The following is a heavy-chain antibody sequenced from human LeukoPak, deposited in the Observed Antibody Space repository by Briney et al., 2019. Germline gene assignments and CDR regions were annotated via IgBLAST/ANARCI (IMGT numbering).Heavy chain of an antibody. Sequence: GGSLRLSCAASGFTFSSYAMHWVRQAPGKGLEWVAVISYDGSNKYYADSVKGRFTISRDNSKNTLYLQMNSLRAEDTAVYYCARESRGIAAALAYWGQGTLVTVSS. V-gene: IGHV3-30*01. CDR1: GFTFSSYA. D-gene: IGHD6-13*01. CDR2: ISYDGSNK. J-gene: IGHJ4*02. CDR3: ARESRGIAAALAY.